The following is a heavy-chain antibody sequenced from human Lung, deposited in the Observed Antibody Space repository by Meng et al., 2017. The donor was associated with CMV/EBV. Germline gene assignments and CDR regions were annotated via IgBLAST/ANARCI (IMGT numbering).Heavy chain of an antibody. CDR2: IYYSGNT. J-gene: IGHJ5*02. D-gene: IGHD2-15*01. CDR1: GGSISSGDYY. V-gene: IGHV4-31*03. CDR3: ARDPGGYCKNANCPRWFDP. Sequence: LRLXCTVSGGSISSGDYYWSWIRQHPGKGLEWTGYIYYSGNTYYSPSLKSRVTVSVDTSKNQFSLKLGSVTAADTAVYYCARDPGGYCKNANCPRWFDPWGQRTLVTVSS.